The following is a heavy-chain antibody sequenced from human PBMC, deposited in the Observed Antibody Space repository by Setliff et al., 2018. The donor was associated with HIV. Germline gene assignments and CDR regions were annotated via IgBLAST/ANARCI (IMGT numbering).Heavy chain of an antibody. D-gene: IGHD1-26*01. V-gene: IGHV1-2*02. CDR2: INPNSGDT. J-gene: IGHJ3*01. CDR3: ARRRRSSDDSLDF. Sequence: ASVKVSCKASGYTFTGYYMHWVRQAPGQGPEWMGWINPNSGDTYYAQKFQGSVTMTTDSSTSTGYMELTSLRSDDTAGYYCARRRRSSDDSLDFWGQGTLVTVSS. CDR1: GYTFTGYY.